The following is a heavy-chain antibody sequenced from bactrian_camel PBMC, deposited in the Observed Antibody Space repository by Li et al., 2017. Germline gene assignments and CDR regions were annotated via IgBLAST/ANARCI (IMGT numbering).Heavy chain of an antibody. V-gene: IGHV3S53*01. J-gene: IGHJ4*01. CDR1: GDTWMSSC. D-gene: IGHD1*01. CDR3: ATAPCGALRDRRTWLRAALMNY. Sequence: HVQLVESGGGSVQAGGSLRIACAGSGDTWMSSCVGWFRQPPGKEQREGVAAIFTSAGSTTYVDSVKGRFTISRDVAKNTVYLQMDSLKPEDTAMYYCATAPCGALRDRRTWLRAALMNYWGQGTQVTVS. CDR2: IFTSAGST.